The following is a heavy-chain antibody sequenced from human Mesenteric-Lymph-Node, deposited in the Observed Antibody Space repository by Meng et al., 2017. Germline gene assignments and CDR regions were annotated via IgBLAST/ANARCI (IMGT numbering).Heavy chain of an antibody. J-gene: IGHJ4*02. CDR3: QIAAVGAYYFDY. Sequence: GESLKISCAASGFSFSYYGMSWVRRAPGKGLEGVSGFSGISGNTYYADSVKGRFIISRDNSKNTRYLQMNSLRAEDTAVYYCQIAAVGAYYFDYWGQGTLVTVSS. CDR2: FSGISGNT. CDR1: GFSFSYYG. V-gene: IGHV3-23*01. D-gene: IGHD6-13*01.